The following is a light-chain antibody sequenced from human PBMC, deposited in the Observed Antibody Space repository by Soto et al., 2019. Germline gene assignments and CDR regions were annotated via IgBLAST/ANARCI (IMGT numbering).Light chain of an antibody. Sequence: QSALTQPASVSGSPGQSITISCTATSTDVGSYNLVSWYQQHPGRAPRLMIFEGSKRPSGVSNRFSGSKSGNTASLTISWLQAEDEADYYCCSYAGSNTFVFGAGTKVTVL. CDR2: EGS. J-gene: IGLJ1*01. CDR1: STDVGSYNL. CDR3: CSYAGSNTFV. V-gene: IGLV2-23*01.